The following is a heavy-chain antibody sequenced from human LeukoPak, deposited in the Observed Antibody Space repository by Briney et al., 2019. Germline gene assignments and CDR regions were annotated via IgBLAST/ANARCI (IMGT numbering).Heavy chain of an antibody. D-gene: IGHD3-3*02. CDR2: IYQSGST. CDR1: GGYISSVGHY. J-gene: IGHJ4*02. V-gene: IGHV4-30-2*01. Sequence: SETLSLTCSVSGGYISSVGHYWNWIRQPPGKGLEWIGYIYQSGSTYYNPSLRSRVTISLDRSKNQFSLKLSSVTAADTAVYYCARHFRADYWGQGTLVTVSS. CDR3: ARHFRADY.